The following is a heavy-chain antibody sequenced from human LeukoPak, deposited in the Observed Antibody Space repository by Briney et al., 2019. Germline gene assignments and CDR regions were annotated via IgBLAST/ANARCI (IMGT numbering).Heavy chain of an antibody. CDR1: GFTFGDYG. Sequence: GGSLRLSRTASGFTFGDYGMSWVRQAPGKGLEGVGFTRSKAYGGTTEYAAPVKGRFTISRDDSRSIAYLQMNSPKTEDTAVYYCTREVGAITGDFWGQGTLVTVSS. V-gene: IGHV3-49*04. CDR2: TRSKAYGGTT. J-gene: IGHJ4*02. D-gene: IGHD1-26*01. CDR3: TREVGAITGDF.